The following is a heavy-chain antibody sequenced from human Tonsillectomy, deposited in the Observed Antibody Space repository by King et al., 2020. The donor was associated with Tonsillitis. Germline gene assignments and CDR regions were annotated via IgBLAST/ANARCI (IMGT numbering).Heavy chain of an antibody. V-gene: IGHV4-31*03. CDR2: IYYSGNT. CDR1: GGSVSGVEYS. Sequence: LQLQESGPGLVKPSQTLSLTFSVSGGSVSGVEYSWSWIRQHPGKSLEWIGYIYYSGNTYYNPPLKSRRTISLDTSHNQFSLKLSSVTAADTALYYCGRYESGVFDPWGQGTLVTVSS. CDR3: GRYESGVFDP. J-gene: IGHJ5*02. D-gene: IGHD3-3*01.